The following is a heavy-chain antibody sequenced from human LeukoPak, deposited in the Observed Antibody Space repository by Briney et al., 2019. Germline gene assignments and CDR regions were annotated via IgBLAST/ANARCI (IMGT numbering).Heavy chain of an antibody. J-gene: IGHJ4*02. CDR3: ASDSGYSYGSIDY. CDR1: GFTFSSYW. Sequence: PGGALRLSRAPSGFTFSSYWMSWVGPAPGKGVAWVAHIKQVGSEQYYVDSVKGPFTISRDNAKNSLYLQMNRLRAEDTAVYVCASDSGYSYGSIDYWGQGTLVTVSS. D-gene: IGHD5-18*01. V-gene: IGHV3-7*01. CDR2: IKQVGSEQ.